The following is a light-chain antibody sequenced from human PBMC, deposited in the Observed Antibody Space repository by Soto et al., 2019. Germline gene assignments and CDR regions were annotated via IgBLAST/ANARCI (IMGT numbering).Light chain of an antibody. CDR1: SSNIGAGYD. V-gene: IGLV1-40*01. CDR3: QSYASSLSGYV. J-gene: IGLJ1*01. CDR2: GNN. Sequence: QAVVTQPPSVSGAPGRRVTISCTGSSSNIGAGYDVHWYQQLPGTAPKLLIYGNNNRPSGVPDRFSGSKSGTSASLAITGLQAEDEADDYCQSYASSLSGYVFGTGTKLTVL.